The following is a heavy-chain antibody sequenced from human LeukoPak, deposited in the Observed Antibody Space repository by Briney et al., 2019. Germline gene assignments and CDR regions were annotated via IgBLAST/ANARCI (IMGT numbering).Heavy chain of an antibody. J-gene: IGHJ4*02. CDR3: ATDASIYDSRGYYYLW. V-gene: IGHV1-69*13. CDR2: IIPMFGRA. Sequence: SVTVSCKASGGTFSRYTISWVRQAPGQGLEWMGGIIPMFGRANYAQKFQGRLTITADESSTTAYMELSGLRSEDTAVYYCATDASIYDSRGYYYLWWGQGTLVTVSS. D-gene: IGHD3-22*01. CDR1: GGTFSRYT.